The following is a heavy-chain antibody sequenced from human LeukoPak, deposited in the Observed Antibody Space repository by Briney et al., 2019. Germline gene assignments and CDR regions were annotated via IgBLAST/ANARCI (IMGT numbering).Heavy chain of an antibody. CDR3: ARGAKWAYYFDY. Sequence: GGSLRLSCAASAFTFNTYWMHWVRQVPGKGLEWVSRINGDESSTNYADSVKGRFTISRDNAKDTLYLHMNSLTAEDTAVYYCARGAKWAYYFDYWGQGTLVTVSS. CDR2: INGDESST. V-gene: IGHV3-74*01. J-gene: IGHJ4*02. D-gene: IGHD1-26*01. CDR1: AFTFNTYW.